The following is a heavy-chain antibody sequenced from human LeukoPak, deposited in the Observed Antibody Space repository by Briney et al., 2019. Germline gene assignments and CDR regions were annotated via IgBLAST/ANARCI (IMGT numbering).Heavy chain of an antibody. V-gene: IGHV3-23*01. CDR2: ISGSGGST. CDR3: AKGNIAARQDIMDV. CDR1: GFTFSSYA. J-gene: IGHJ6*02. D-gene: IGHD6-6*01. Sequence: PGGSLRLSCAASGFTFSSYAMSWVRQAPGKGLEWVSLISGSGGSTYYADSVKGRFTISRDNSKNTLYLQMNSLRVEDTAVYHCAKGNIAARQDIMDVWGQGTTVTVSS.